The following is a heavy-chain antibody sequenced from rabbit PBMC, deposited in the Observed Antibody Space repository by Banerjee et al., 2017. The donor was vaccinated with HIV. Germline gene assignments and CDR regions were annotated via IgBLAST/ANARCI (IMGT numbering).Heavy chain of an antibody. CDR2: IVTNSGNT. CDR3: ARDADYYITFYVGYAYAFDL. Sequence: QEQLEESGGDLVKPEGSLTLTCTASGFSFSSSYYMCWVRQAPGKGLEWIACIVTNSGNTWYASWAKGRFTISKTSSTAVTLQMTSLTAADTATYFCARDADYYITFYVGYAYAFDLWGPGTLVTVS. D-gene: IGHD6-1*01. CDR1: GFSFSSSYY. V-gene: IGHV1S45*01. J-gene: IGHJ4*01.